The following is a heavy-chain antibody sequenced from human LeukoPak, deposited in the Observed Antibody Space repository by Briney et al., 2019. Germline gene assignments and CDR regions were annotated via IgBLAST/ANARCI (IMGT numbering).Heavy chain of an antibody. CDR2: INHSEST. J-gene: IGHJ4*02. V-gene: IGHV4-34*01. CDR1: GGSFSNYY. D-gene: IGHD5-18*01. Sequence: SETLSLTCAVYGGSFSNYYWSWIRQPPGKGLEWIGEINHSESTNYNPSLKSRVTISVDTSKNQFSLNLTSVTAADTAVYYCARGCPVNPAMIHVDYWGQGTLVTVSS. CDR3: ARGCPVNPAMIHVDY.